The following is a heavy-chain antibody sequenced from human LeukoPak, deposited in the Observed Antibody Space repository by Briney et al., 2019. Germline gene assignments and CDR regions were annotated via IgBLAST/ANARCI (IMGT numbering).Heavy chain of an antibody. V-gene: IGHV3-23*01. D-gene: IGHD3-10*01. J-gene: IGHJ4*02. CDR1: GFTFSSYDFSNYA. Sequence: PGGSLRLSCAASGFTFSSYDFSNYAMSWVRQAPGKGLEWVSAISGSGDSTYYADSVKGRFTISRDNSKNTVDLQLNSLRAEDTAVYYCARDLIGRYTFDYCGQGTLVTVSS. CDR3: ARDLIGRYTFDY. CDR2: ISGSGDST.